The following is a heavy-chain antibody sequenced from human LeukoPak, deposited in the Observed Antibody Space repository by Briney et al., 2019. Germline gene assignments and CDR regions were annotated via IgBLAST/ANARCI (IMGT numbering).Heavy chain of an antibody. Sequence: GSLRPSCGPSAFTPTSYAMTWVRQAPGKGLEWVSATGISGGRTYYADSVKGRFTISRDKSMNTVYLEMSSLRAEDTAVYYCARAARPVDYWGQGTLVTVSS. J-gene: IGHJ4*02. CDR1: AFTPTSYA. CDR2: TGISGGRT. V-gene: IGHV3-23*01. CDR3: ARAARPVDY.